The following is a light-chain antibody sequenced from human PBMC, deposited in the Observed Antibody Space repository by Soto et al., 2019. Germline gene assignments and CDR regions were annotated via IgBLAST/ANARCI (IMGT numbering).Light chain of an antibody. CDR3: QQYGRSVT. CDR2: GAS. V-gene: IGKV3-20*01. Sequence: EIVLTQSPGTLSLSPGERATVACRASQSASSDYLAWYQQKPGQAPRLLIYGASTRATGIPDRFSGSGSGTDFTLTISRLEPEDFAVYYCQQYGRSVTFGGGTKVEIK. J-gene: IGKJ4*01. CDR1: QSASSDY.